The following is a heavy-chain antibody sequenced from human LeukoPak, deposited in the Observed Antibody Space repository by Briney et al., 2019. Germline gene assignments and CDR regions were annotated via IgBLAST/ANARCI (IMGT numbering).Heavy chain of an antibody. Sequence: PGRSLRLSCAASGFTFSSYGMHWVRQAPGKGLEWVAVISYDGSNKYYADSVKGRFTISRDNSKNTLYLQMNSLRAEGTAVYYCASSLPRYSSSWYLFNYWGQGTLVTVSS. CDR1: GFTFSSYG. V-gene: IGHV3-30*03. CDR2: ISYDGSNK. J-gene: IGHJ4*02. D-gene: IGHD6-13*01. CDR3: ASSLPRYSSSWYLFNY.